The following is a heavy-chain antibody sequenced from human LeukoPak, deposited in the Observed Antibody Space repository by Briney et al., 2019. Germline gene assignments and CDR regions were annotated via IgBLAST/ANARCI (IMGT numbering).Heavy chain of an antibody. CDR1: GGTFSSYA. CDR3: AKDRGPKEQLGSPFDY. D-gene: IGHD6-13*01. CDR2: IIPIFGTA. V-gene: IGHV1-69*05. J-gene: IGHJ4*02. Sequence: SVKVSCKASGGTFSSYAISWVRQAPGQGLEWMGGIIPIFGTANYAQKFQGRVTITTDESTSTDYMELSSLRSEDTAVYYCAKDRGPKEQLGSPFDYWGQGTLVTVSS.